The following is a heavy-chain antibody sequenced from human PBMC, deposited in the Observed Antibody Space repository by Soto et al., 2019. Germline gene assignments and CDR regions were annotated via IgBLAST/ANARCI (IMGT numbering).Heavy chain of an antibody. CDR2: ISGSGGST. J-gene: IGHJ4*02. V-gene: IGHV3-23*01. D-gene: IGHD2-15*01. Sequence: EVQLLESGGGLVQPGGSLRLSCAASGFTFSSYAMSWVRQAPGKGLEWVSAISGSGGSTYYADSVKGRFTISRDNSKNTLYLQMNSLRAEDTAVYYCARGGSLGYCSGGSRYSAPYFDYWGQGTLVTVSS. CDR1: GFTFSSYA. CDR3: ARGGSLGYCSGGSRYSAPYFDY.